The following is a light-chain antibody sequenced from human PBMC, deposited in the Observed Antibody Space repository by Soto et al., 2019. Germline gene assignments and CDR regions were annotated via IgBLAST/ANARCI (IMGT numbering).Light chain of an antibody. CDR3: CSYAGSSPYV. J-gene: IGLJ1*01. CDR2: EVS. Sequence: ALTQPASVSGSPGQSITISCTGTSSDVGSYNLVSWYQQHPGKAPKLMIYEVSKRPSGVSNRFSGSKSGNTASLTISGLQAEDEADYYCCSYAGSSPYVIGTGTKVTVL. CDR1: SSDVGSYNL. V-gene: IGLV2-23*02.